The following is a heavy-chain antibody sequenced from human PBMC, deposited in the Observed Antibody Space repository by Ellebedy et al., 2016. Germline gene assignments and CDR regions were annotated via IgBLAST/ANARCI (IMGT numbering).Heavy chain of an antibody. D-gene: IGHD6-19*01. CDR1: GHTLTELS. V-gene: IGHV1-24*01. CDR3: AREGRWAVAGNHLYYMDV. Sequence: ASVKVSCXVSGHTLTELSIHWVRQAPGKGLEWMGSFDPEDGETTYAQKFQGRLTMTEDTSADTAYMELSSLRSEDTAMYYCAREGRWAVAGNHLYYMDVWGKGTTVTVSS. J-gene: IGHJ6*03. CDR2: FDPEDGET.